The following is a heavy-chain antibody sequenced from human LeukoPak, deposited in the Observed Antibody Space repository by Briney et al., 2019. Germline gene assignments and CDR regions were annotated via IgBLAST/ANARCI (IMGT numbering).Heavy chain of an antibody. CDR3: ARAFCSGATCYSMDY. D-gene: IGHD2-15*01. CDR2: ISGSDRST. Sequence: GGSLRLSCAASGFTFSSYAMSWVRQAPGKGLEWVSAISGSDRSTYHADSVKGRFTISRDNAKNTLYLQMNSLRAEDTAVYYCARAFCSGATCYSMDYWGQGTLVTVSS. CDR1: GFTFSSYA. J-gene: IGHJ4*02. V-gene: IGHV3-23*01.